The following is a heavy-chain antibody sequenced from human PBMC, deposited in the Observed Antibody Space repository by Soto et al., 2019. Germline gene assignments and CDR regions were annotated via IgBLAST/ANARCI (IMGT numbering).Heavy chain of an antibody. CDR3: AREHTETAAGPTPYYFDY. D-gene: IGHD6-13*01. J-gene: IGHJ4*02. Sequence: QVQPQESGPGLVKPSETLSLTCSVSGDSISSYYWSWIRQPAGKGLEWIGRIYISGDTNYNPSLKSRVTMSVDTSKNQFSLKLRSVTAADTAVYYCAREHTETAAGPTPYYFDYWGQGTLVTVSS. CDR1: GDSISSYY. V-gene: IGHV4-4*07. CDR2: IYISGDT.